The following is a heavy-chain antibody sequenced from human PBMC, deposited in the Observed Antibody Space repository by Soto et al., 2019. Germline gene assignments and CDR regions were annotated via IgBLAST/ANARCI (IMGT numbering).Heavy chain of an antibody. CDR2: IYYTGST. CDR1: GGSISSGDYY. CDR3: AREDIGDYVNYYGMDV. J-gene: IGHJ6*02. V-gene: IGHV4-30-4*01. Sequence: TSETLSLTCTVSGGSISSGDYYWSWIRQPPGKGLEWIGYIYYTGSTFYNPSLKSRVSISVDTSKNQFSLKLSSVTAAGTAVYYCAREDIGDYVNYYGMDVWGQGTTVTVSS. D-gene: IGHD4-17*01.